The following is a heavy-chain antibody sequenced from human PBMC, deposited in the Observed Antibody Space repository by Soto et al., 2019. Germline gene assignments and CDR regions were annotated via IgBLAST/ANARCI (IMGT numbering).Heavy chain of an antibody. D-gene: IGHD6-25*01. CDR3: ARDDRLFDP. CDR1: GGSISSYY. Sequence: SETLSLTCTVSGGSISSYYWSLIRQPPGKGLEWIGYIYYSGSTNYNPSLKSRVTISVDTSKNQFSLKLSSVTAADTAVYYCARDDRLFDPWGQGTLVTVSS. J-gene: IGHJ5*02. V-gene: IGHV4-59*01. CDR2: IYYSGST.